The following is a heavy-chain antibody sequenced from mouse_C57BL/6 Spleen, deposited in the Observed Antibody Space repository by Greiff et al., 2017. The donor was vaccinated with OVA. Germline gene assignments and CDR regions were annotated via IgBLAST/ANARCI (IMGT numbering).Heavy chain of an antibody. V-gene: IGHV1-50*01. CDR3: APTGTRFAY. D-gene: IGHD4-1*02. J-gene: IGHJ3*01. CDR1: GYTFTSYW. Sequence: QVQLKQPGAELVKPGASVKLSCKASGYTFTSYWMQWVKQRPGQGLEWIGEIDPSDSYTNYNQKFKGKATLTVDTSSSTAYMQLSSLTSEDSAVYYCAPTGTRFAYWGQGTLVTVSA. CDR2: IDPSDSYT.